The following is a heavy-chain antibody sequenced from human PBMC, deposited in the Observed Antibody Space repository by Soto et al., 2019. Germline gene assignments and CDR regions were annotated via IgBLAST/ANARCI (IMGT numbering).Heavy chain of an antibody. D-gene: IGHD3-22*01. J-gene: IGHJ4*02. V-gene: IGHV3-48*03. Sequence: EVQLVESGGGLVQPGGSLRLSCAASGFTFSSYEMNWVRQAPGKGLEWVSYISSSGSTIYYADSVKGRFTISRDNAKNSLYLQMNSLRAEDTAVYYCARKGGYYWEFDYWGQGTLVTVSP. CDR1: GFTFSSYE. CDR3: ARKGGYYWEFDY. CDR2: ISSSGSTI.